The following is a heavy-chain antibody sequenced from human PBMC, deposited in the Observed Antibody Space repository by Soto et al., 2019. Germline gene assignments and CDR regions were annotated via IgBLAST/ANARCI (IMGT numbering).Heavy chain of an antibody. D-gene: IGHD5-12*01. V-gene: IGHV4-59*01. CDR2: IYYSGST. Sequence: QVQLQESGPGLVKPSETLSLTCTVSGGSISSYYWSWIRQPPGKGLEWIGYIYYSGSTNYNPSLKSRVTISVDTSKNQFSLKMSSVTAADTAVYYCARVGYSGYDVDHWGQGALVTVSS. CDR1: GGSISSYY. CDR3: ARVGYSGYDVDH. J-gene: IGHJ4*02.